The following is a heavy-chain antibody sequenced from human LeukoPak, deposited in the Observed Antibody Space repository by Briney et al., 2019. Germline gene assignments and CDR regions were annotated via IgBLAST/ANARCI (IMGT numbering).Heavy chain of an antibody. V-gene: IGHV4-38-2*02. J-gene: IGHJ5*02. CDR2: IYHSGST. CDR1: GYSISSGYY. D-gene: IGHD1-1*01. Sequence: PSETLSLTCTVSGYSISSGYYWGWIRQPPGKGLEWIGSIYHSGSTYNNPSLKSRVTISVDTSKNQFSLKLSSVTAADTAVYYCARDQSNEGFDPWGQGTLVTVSS. CDR3: ARDQSNEGFDP.